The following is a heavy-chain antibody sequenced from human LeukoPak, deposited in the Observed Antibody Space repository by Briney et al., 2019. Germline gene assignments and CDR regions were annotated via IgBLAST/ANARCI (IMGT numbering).Heavy chain of an antibody. CDR3: ARPYGDYLYGMDV. CDR1: GFTFSSYAMH. J-gene: IGHJ6*02. D-gene: IGHD4-17*01. V-gene: IGHV4-39*01. Sequence: GSLRLSCAASGFTFSSYAMHWVRQAPGKGLEWIGSIYYSGSTYYNPSLKSRVTISVDTSKNQFSLKLSSVTAADTAVYYCARPYGDYLYGMDVWGQGTTVTVSS. CDR2: IYYSGST.